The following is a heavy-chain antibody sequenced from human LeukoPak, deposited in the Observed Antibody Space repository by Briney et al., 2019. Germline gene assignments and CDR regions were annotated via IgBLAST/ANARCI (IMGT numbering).Heavy chain of an antibody. V-gene: IGHV4-39*01. CDR1: GGSISSSSYY. Sequence: PSETLSPTCTVSGGSISSSSYYWGWIRQPPGKGLEWIGSIYYSGSTYYNPSLKSRVTISVDTSKNQFSLKLSSVTAADTAVYYCARPTGYSSGWYPRDAFDIWGQGTMVTVSS. J-gene: IGHJ3*02. CDR2: IYYSGST. D-gene: IGHD6-19*01. CDR3: ARPTGYSSGWYPRDAFDI.